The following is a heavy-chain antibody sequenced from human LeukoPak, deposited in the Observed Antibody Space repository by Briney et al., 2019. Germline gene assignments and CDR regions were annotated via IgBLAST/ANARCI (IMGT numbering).Heavy chain of an antibody. Sequence: SETLSLTCAVSDDSVSSGDYYWGWVRQPPGKGLEWLAYIYNSGTAYYNPSLKSRVTISVDTSKNQFSLKLNSVTAADTAVYYCARVNWYFDLWGRGTVVTVSS. CDR1: DDSVSSGDYY. CDR3: ARVNWYFDL. V-gene: IGHV4-30-4*08. J-gene: IGHJ2*01. CDR2: IYNSGTA.